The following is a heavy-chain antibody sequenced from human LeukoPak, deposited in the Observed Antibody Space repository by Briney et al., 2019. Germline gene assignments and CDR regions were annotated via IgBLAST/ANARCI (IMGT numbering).Heavy chain of an antibody. J-gene: IGHJ3*02. CDR2: INPGGGRT. CDR3: AGAGGEAAAAIDTFDI. V-gene: IGHV1-46*01. D-gene: IGHD2-2*02. CDR1: GYTFTSYY. Sequence: ASVKVSCKASGYTFTSYYIHWVRQAPGQGLEWMGIINPGGGRTSYAQKFQGRVTMTRDMSTSTVYMELSSLKSEDTAVYYCAGAGGEAAAAIDTFDIWGQGTMVTVSS.